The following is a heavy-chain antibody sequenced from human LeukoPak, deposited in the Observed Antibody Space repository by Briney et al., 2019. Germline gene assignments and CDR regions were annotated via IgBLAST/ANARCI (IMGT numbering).Heavy chain of an antibody. Sequence: GRSLRLSCAASGFTFSSYGMHRVRQAPGKGLEWVAVIWYDGSNKYYADSVKGRFTISRDNSKNTLYLQMNSLRAEDTAVYYCAKPITPPYYYDSSGYYDAFDIWGQGTMVTVSS. V-gene: IGHV3-33*06. CDR2: IWYDGSNK. J-gene: IGHJ3*02. D-gene: IGHD3-22*01. CDR3: AKPITPPYYYDSSGYYDAFDI. CDR1: GFTFSSYG.